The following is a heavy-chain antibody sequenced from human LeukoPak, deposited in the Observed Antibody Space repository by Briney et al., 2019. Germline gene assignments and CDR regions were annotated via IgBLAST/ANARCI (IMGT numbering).Heavy chain of an antibody. D-gene: IGHD5-18*01. Sequence: PSETLSLTCTVSGGSISSGGYYWSWIRQHPGKGLERIGYIYYSGSTYYNPSLKSRVTISVDTSKNQFSLKLSSVTAADTAVYYCARDHVDTAIDYWGQGTLVTVSS. J-gene: IGHJ4*02. CDR1: GGSISSGGYY. CDR2: IYYSGST. CDR3: ARDHVDTAIDY. V-gene: IGHV4-31*03.